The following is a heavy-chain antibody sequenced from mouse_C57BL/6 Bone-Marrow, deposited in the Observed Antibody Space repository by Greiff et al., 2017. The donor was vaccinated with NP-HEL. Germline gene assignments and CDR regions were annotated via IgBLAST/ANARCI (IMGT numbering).Heavy chain of an antibody. Sequence: EVKLQQSGPELVKPGASVKISCKASGYTFTDYYMNWVKQSHGKSLEWIGDINPNNGGTSYNQKFKGKATLTVDKSSSTAYMELRSLTSEDSAVYYCARRIYGSSPYAMDYWGQGTSVTVSS. J-gene: IGHJ4*01. CDR3: ARRIYGSSPYAMDY. V-gene: IGHV1-26*01. CDR2: INPNNGGT. D-gene: IGHD1-1*01. CDR1: GYTFTDYY.